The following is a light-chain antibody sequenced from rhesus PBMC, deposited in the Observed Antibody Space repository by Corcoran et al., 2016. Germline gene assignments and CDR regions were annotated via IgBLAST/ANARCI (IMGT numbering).Light chain of an antibody. CDR2: KAS. V-gene: IGKV1-22*01. CDR1: QSISSW. Sequence: DIQMTQSPSSLSASVGDTVTITCRASQSISSWLDWSQQKPGKAPKLLIFKASRLQSGVPSRFSGSGSGTDFTLTISSLQPEDFATYYCLHYSSSPYSFGQGTQVEIK. J-gene: IGKJ2*01. CDR3: LHYSSSPYS.